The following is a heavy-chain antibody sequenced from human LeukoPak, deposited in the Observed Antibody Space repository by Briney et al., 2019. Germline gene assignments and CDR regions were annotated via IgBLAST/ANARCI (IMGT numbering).Heavy chain of an antibody. CDR2: ISGSGGSA. Sequence: PGGSLRLSCAASGFTVSSNYMSWVRQAPGKGLEWVSAISGSGGSAYYADSVKGRFTISRDNSKNTLYLQMNSLRAEDTAVYYCAKVISITIFPTYFDYWGQGTLVTVSS. CDR1: GFTVSSNY. J-gene: IGHJ4*02. CDR3: AKVISITIFPTYFDY. D-gene: IGHD3-3*01. V-gene: IGHV3-23*01.